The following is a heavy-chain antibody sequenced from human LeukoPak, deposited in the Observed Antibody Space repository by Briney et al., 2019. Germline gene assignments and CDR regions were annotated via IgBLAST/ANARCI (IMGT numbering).Heavy chain of an antibody. CDR3: ARSSYSSSSSV. CDR1: GFTFSGFW. CDR2: INSDGSEG. D-gene: IGHD6-6*01. V-gene: IGHV3-7*03. J-gene: IGHJ3*01. Sequence: PGGSLRLSCAVSGFTFSGFWVSWSRQAPGKGLEWVASINSDGSEGYYADVVKGRFTISRDNAKNSLYLQINSLRAEDTAVYYRARSSYSSSSSVWGQGTMVTVSS.